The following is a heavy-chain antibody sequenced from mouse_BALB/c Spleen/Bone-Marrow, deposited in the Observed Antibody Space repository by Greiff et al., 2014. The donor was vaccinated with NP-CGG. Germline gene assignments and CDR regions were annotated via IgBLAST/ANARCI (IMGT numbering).Heavy chain of an antibody. J-gene: IGHJ4*01. CDR3: ARSGKXLNAMXY. Sequence: QVQLQQSGAKLVRPGVSVKISCKGSGYTFTDHAMHWVKRSHAKSLEWIGLISGYYXXXXXXXXXXXXXXXXXDXXSSTAYMELARLTSEDSAIYYCARSGKXLNAMXYWGQGTSVTVSS. CDR1: GYTFTDHA. CDR2: ISGYYXXX. V-gene: IGHV1S137*01.